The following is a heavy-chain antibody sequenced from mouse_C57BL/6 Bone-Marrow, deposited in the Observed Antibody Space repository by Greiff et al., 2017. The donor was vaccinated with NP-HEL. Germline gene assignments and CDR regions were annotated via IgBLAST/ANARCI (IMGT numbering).Heavy chain of an antibody. Sequence: VQLQQSGPELVKPGDSVKISCKASGYSFTGYFMNWVMQSHGKSLEWIGRINPYNGDTFYNQKFKGKATLTVDKSSSTAHMEPRSLTSEDSAVYYCARLGYYPYWYFDVWGTGTTVTVSS. J-gene: IGHJ1*03. D-gene: IGHD2-3*01. CDR3: ARLGYYPYWYFDV. CDR1: GYSFTGYF. CDR2: INPYNGDT. V-gene: IGHV1-20*01.